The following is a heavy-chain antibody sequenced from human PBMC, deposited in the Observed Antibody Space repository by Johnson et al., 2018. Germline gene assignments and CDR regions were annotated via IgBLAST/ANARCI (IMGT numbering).Heavy chain of an antibody. CDR3: AKDRTYYYGSGPQGAPDYYYGMDV. CDR1: GFTFDDYA. J-gene: IGHJ6*02. D-gene: IGHD3-10*01. V-gene: IGHV3-9*01. CDR2: ISWNSGSI. Sequence: VQLVESGGGLVQPGRSLRLSCAASGFTFDDYAMHWVRQAPGKGLEWVSGISWNSGSIGYADSVKGRFTISRDNAKNSLYLQMNSLRAEDTALYYCAKDRTYYYGSGPQGAPDYYYGMDVWGQGTTVTVSS.